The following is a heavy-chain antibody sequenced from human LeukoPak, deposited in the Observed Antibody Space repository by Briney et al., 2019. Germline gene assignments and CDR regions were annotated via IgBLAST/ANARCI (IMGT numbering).Heavy chain of an antibody. Sequence: SETLSLTCTVSGGSVSSYYWSWIRQPAGKGLEWIGRIHVSGSTKYSPSLKSRVTMSLDTSKNQFSLKLSSVTAADTAVYFCARGVLWFGESSHHFDYWGQGTLVTVSS. CDR2: IHVSGST. CDR1: GGSVSSYY. CDR3: ARGVLWFGESSHHFDY. D-gene: IGHD3-10*01. V-gene: IGHV4-4*07. J-gene: IGHJ4*02.